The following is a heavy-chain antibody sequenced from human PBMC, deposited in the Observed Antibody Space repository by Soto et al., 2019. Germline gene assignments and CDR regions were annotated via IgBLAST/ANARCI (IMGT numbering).Heavy chain of an antibody. Sequence: PGGSLRLSCAASGFTFSTYAMSWVRQAPGKGLEWVSAISRSGGSTYYADSVKGRFTISRDNSKNTLYLQMNSLRAEDTAVYYCARDAGILRWSYFDYWGQGTLVTVSS. J-gene: IGHJ4*02. CDR1: GFTFSTYA. CDR2: ISRSGGST. D-gene: IGHD4-17*01. CDR3: ARDAGILRWSYFDY. V-gene: IGHV3-23*01.